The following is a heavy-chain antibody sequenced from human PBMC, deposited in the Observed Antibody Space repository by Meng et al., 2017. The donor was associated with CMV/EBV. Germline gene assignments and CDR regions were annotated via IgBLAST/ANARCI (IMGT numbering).Heavy chain of an antibody. CDR3: ARGARYCSGGSCSSWFDP. V-gene: IGHV4-31*02. CDR1: ISSGGDY. Sequence: ISSGGDYWSWIRQHPGKGLEWIGYIYYSGSTYYNPSLKSRVTISVDTSKNQFSLKLSSVTAADTAVYYCARGARYCSGGSCSSWFDPWGQGTLVTVSS. D-gene: IGHD2-15*01. J-gene: IGHJ5*02. CDR2: IYYSGST.